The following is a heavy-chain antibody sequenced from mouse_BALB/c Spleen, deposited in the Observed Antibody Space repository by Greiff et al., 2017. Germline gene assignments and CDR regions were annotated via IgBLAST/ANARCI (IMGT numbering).Heavy chain of an antibody. CDR1: GYTFTDYA. J-gene: IGHJ4*01. V-gene: IGHV1-67*01. CDR3: ARYYYYGSSPYAMDY. D-gene: IGHD1-1*01. Sequence: VQVVESGPELVRPGVSVKISCKGSGYTFTDYAMHWVKQSHAKSLEWIGVISTYYGNTNYNQKFKGKATMTVDKSSSTAYMELARLTSEDSAIYYCARYYYYGSSPYAMDYWGQGTSVTVSS. CDR2: ISTYYGNT.